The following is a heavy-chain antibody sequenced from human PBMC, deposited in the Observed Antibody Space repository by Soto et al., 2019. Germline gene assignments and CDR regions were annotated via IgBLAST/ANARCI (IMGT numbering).Heavy chain of an antibody. V-gene: IGHV1-69*13. CDR1: GGTFSSYA. CDR2: IIPIFGTA. Sequence: SVKVSCKASGGTFSSYAISWVRQAPGQGLEWMGGIIPIFGTANYAQKFQGRVTITADESTSTAYMELSSLRSEDTAVYYCASPRDGYNEPHFDYWGQGTLVTVSS. D-gene: IGHD5-12*01. J-gene: IGHJ4*02. CDR3: ASPRDGYNEPHFDY.